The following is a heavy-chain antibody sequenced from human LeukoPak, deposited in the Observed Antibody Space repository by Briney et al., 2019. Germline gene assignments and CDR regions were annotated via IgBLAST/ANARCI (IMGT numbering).Heavy chain of an antibody. CDR2: INHSGST. D-gene: IGHD5-12*01. V-gene: IGHV4-34*01. CDR3: ARDGEWLDAFDI. CDR1: GGSFSGYY. Sequence: SEHLSLTCAVYGGSFSGYYWSWIRQPPGKGLEWIGEINHSGSTNYNPSLKSRVTISVDTSKSQFSLKLSSVTAADTAVYYCARDGEWLDAFDIWGQGTMVTVSS. J-gene: IGHJ3*02.